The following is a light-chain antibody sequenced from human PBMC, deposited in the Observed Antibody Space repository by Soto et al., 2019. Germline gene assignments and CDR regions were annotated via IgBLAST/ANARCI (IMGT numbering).Light chain of an antibody. CDR1: GSNIGNNF. J-gene: IGLJ2*01. CDR3: ATWDDSVRGLI. V-gene: IGLV1-47*01. CDR2: RNN. Sequence: QSVLTQPPSASGTPGQRVTISCSGSGSNIGNNFVDWYQQLPGAAPKPLIYRNNQRPAGVPDRVSGSKSGTSASLAISGLRSEDEADDYCATWDDSVRGLIFGGGTKLTVL.